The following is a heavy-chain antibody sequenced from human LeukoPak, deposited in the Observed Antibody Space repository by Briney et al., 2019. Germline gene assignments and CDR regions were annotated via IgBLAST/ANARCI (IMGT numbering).Heavy chain of an antibody. D-gene: IGHD2-15*01. Sequence: SETLSLTCTVSGGSITNNNYYWGWIRQPPGKGLEWDGSIFYTGSTYYNPSLKSRVTISVDTSRNQFSLKQSSVTAADTAVYSCARGCSSPLPGYYYYMDVWGKGTTVTVSS. CDR3: ARGCSSPLPGYYYYMDV. V-gene: IGHV4-39*01. CDR2: IFYTGST. CDR1: GGSITNNNYY. J-gene: IGHJ6*03.